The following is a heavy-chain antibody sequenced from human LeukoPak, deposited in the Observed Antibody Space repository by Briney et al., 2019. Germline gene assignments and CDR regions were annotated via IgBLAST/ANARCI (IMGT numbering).Heavy chain of an antibody. CDR1: GFTLSSYS. Sequence: GGSLRLSCAASGFTLSSYSMNWVRQAPGKGLEWVSSISSSSSYIYYADSVKGRFTISRDNAKNSLYLQMNSLRAEDTAVYYCARALRITMIVVVPVFDYWGQGTLVTVSS. CDR2: ISSSSSYI. D-gene: IGHD3-22*01. J-gene: IGHJ4*02. CDR3: ARALRITMIVVVPVFDY. V-gene: IGHV3-21*01.